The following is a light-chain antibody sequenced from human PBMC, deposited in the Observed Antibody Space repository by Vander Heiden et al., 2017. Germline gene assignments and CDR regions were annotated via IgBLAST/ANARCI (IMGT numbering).Light chain of an antibody. Sequence: QSALTQPASVSGSPGPSITLSCTGPSSDVGASHYVSWYQQYPGKAPKLMIYGVSNRPSGVSNRFSGSKSDNTASLTISGLQTEDEADYYCSSYTSSNTYVFGTGTKVTVL. CDR1: SSDVGASHY. CDR3: SSYTSSNTYV. J-gene: IGLJ1*01. V-gene: IGLV2-14*01. CDR2: GVS.